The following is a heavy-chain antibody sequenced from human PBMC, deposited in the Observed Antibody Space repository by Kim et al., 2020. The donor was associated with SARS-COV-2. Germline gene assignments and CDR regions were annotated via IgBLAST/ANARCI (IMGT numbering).Heavy chain of an antibody. D-gene: IGHD2-2*02. J-gene: IGHJ4*02. Sequence: GGSLRLSCAASGFTFSSYAMSWVRQAPGKGLEWVSVIYSGGSSTYYADSVKGRFTISRDNSKNTLYLQMNSLRAEDTAVYYCAKDRVVVPAAIAYGNTGFDYWGQGTLVTVSS. CDR3: AKDRVVVPAAIAYGNTGFDY. V-gene: IGHV3-23*03. CDR1: GFTFSSYA. CDR2: IYSGGSST.